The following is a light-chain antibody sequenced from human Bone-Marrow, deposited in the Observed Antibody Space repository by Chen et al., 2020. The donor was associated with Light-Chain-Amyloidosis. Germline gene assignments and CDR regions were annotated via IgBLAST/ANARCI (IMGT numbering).Light chain of an antibody. CDR2: DDS. CDR3: QVWDRGSDRPV. Sequence: SYVLTQPSSVSVAPGQTATIACGGNNIGSTSVHWYQQTPGQAPLLVVYDDSDRPSGIPERLSGTTCGNTATLTISSVEAGDEADYCCQVWDRGSDRPVFGGGTKLTVL. CDR1: NIGSTS. J-gene: IGLJ3*02. V-gene: IGLV3-21*02.